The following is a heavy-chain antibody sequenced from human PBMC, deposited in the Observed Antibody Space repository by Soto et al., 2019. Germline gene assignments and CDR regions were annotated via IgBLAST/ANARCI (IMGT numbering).Heavy chain of an antibody. CDR2: FNPGDGET. V-gene: IGHV1-24*01. D-gene: IGHD5-12*01. Sequence: QVQLLQSGAEVRNPGAAVKVSCQVSGYTLTELSIHWVRQAPGRGLEWMGSFNPGDGETIYAQRFQGRVTITGDTSSDTVYMDLSSLRSDDTAVYYCGTDIRGPNVVALGYWGQGTLVTVSS. CDR1: GYTLTELS. J-gene: IGHJ4*02. CDR3: GTDIRGPNVVALGY.